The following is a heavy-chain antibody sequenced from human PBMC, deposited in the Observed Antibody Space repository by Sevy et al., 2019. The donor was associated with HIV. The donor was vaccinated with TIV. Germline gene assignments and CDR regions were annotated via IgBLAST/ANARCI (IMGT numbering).Heavy chain of an antibody. CDR1: GDSISTYY. CDR2: IYPSGNT. J-gene: IGHJ6*03. Sequence: SETLSLTCTVSGDSISTYYWSWIRQPAGKGLEWIGRIYPSGNTNYNPSLKSRVTMSVDTSKNELSLKLGSVTAAETAVYYCARGDIAARPAVHGDYYYYMDVWGKGTTVTVSS. CDR3: ARGDIAARPAVHGDYYYYMDV. V-gene: IGHV4-4*07. D-gene: IGHD6-6*01.